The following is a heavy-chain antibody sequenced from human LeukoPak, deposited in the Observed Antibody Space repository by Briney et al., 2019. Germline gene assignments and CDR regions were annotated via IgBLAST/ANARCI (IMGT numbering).Heavy chain of an antibody. CDR1: GFTSIAYA. J-gene: IGHJ4*02. V-gene: IGHV3-23*01. CDR3: GKEVERHFDLKY. CDR2: FSGGGDS. Sequence: GGSLRLSCVGSGFTSIAYALTWARQAPGKGLEWVSAFSGGGDSYYADSVKGRFTISRDNSKKILYLQMNSLRAEDTAVYYCGKEVERHFDLKYWGQGTLVTVSS.